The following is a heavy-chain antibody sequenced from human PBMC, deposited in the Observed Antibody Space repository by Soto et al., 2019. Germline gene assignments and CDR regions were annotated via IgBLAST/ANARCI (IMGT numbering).Heavy chain of an antibody. CDR1: GFTFSSYA. D-gene: IGHD2-2*01. CDR3: ARALGYCSSTSCYYYYYGMDV. Sequence: GSLRLSCAASGFTFSSYAMHWVRQAPGKGLEWVAVISYDGSNKYYADSVKGRFTISRDNSKNTLYLQMNSLRAEDTAVYYCARALGYCSSTSCYYYYYGMDVWGQGTTVTVSS. V-gene: IGHV3-30-3*01. J-gene: IGHJ6*02. CDR2: ISYDGSNK.